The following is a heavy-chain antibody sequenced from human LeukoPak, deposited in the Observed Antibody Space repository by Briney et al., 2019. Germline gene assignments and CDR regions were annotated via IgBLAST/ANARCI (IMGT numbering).Heavy chain of an antibody. V-gene: IGHV3-48*01. CDR3: ARSIIVVTAAIRGDAFDL. CDR1: GFTFSTYS. CDR2: ISSYSSTI. Sequence: QPGGSLRLSCAASGFTFSTYSTNWVRQAPGKGLEWVSYISSYSSTISYADSVKGRFTISRDNAKNSLYLQMNSLRAEDTAVYYCARSIIVVTAAIRGDAFDLWGQGTMVTVSS. J-gene: IGHJ3*01. D-gene: IGHD2-2*01.